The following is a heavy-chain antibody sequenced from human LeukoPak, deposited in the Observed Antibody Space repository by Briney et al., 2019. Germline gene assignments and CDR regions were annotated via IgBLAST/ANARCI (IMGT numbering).Heavy chain of an antibody. D-gene: IGHD6-19*01. V-gene: IGHV3-7*05. CDR2: IKQDGGQK. Sequence: PGGSLRLSCEASGFDFSSSWMHWVRQAPGKGLEWVADIKQDGGQKSYLDSVKSRFTISRDDAKNSLFLQMNSLRVDDTAVYYCAKGKTGWDIDFWGQGTLVTASS. CDR1: GFDFSSSW. CDR3: AKGKTGWDIDF. J-gene: IGHJ4*02.